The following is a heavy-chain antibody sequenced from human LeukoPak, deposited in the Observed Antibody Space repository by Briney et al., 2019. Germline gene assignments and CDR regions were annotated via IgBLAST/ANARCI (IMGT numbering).Heavy chain of an antibody. V-gene: IGHV4-59*08. D-gene: IGHD3-3*01. CDR1: GGSISNYY. Sequence: SETLSLTCTVSGGSISNYYWTWIRQPPGKGLEWIGYIYYTGSTNYNPSLKSRVTISLDTSKNQFSLKLTSVTAADTALYHCARSGYSNFDYWGQGTLVTVSS. J-gene: IGHJ4*02. CDR2: IYYTGST. CDR3: ARSGYSNFDY.